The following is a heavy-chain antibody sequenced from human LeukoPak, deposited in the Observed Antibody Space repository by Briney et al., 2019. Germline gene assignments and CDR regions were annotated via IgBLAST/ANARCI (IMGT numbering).Heavy chain of an antibody. J-gene: IGHJ6*04. CDR2: INAGNGNT. CDR1: GYTFTSYA. D-gene: IGHD3-10*01. Sequence: ASVKVSSKASGYTFTSYAMHWVRQAPGQRLEWMGWINAGNGNTKYSQNFQGRVTITRDTSASTAYMQLSSLRSEDTAVYYCARDGWFGYYYYGMDVWGKGTTVTVSS. V-gene: IGHV1-3*01. CDR3: ARDGWFGYYYYGMDV.